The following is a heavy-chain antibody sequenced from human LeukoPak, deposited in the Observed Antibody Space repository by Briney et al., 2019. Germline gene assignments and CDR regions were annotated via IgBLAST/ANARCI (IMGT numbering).Heavy chain of an antibody. D-gene: IGHD6-6*01. J-gene: IGHJ4*02. CDR1: GFTFSSYG. V-gene: IGHV3-33*01. Sequence: PGGSLRLSCAASGFTFSSYGMHWVRQAPGKGLEGVAVIWYDGSNKYYADSVKGRFTISRDNSKNTLYLQMNSLRAEDTAVYYCARVSGRIAASDYWGQGTLVTVSS. CDR2: IWYDGSNK. CDR3: ARVSGRIAASDY.